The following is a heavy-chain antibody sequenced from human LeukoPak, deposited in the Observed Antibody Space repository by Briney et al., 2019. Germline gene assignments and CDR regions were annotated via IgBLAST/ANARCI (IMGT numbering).Heavy chain of an antibody. J-gene: IGHJ4*02. CDR3: ARDHPGPEFIDY. CDR2: INPNSGGT. CDR1: GYTFTGYY. Sequence: ASVKVSCKASGYTFTGYYMHWVRQAPGQGLEWMGWINPNSGGTNYAQKFQGRVTMTLDTSISTAYMELNSLTSDDTAIYYCARDHPGPEFIDYWGQGTQVTVSS. V-gene: IGHV1-2*02.